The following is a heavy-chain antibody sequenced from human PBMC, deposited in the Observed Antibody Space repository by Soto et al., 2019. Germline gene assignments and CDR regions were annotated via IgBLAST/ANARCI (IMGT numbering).Heavy chain of an antibody. V-gene: IGHV5-51*01. CDR3: ARRYGPNSEIVY. CDR1: GYSFTSNW. D-gene: IGHD4-17*01. Sequence: PGESLKISCKGSGYSFTSNWIVWVRQMPGKGLEWMGIIYPGDSDTTYSPSFQGQVTISADKSISTAYLQWSSLKASDTAIYYCARRYGPNSEIVYWGQGTLVTVSS. CDR2: IYPGDSDT. J-gene: IGHJ4*02.